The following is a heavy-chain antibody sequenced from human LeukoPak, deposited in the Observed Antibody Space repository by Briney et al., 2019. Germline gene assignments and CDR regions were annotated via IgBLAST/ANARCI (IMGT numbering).Heavy chain of an antibody. J-gene: IGHJ4*02. CDR2: INHSGST. V-gene: IGHV4-34*01. CDR1: GGSFSGYY. Sequence: SETLSLTCAVYGGSFSGYYWSWIRQPPGKGLEWSGEINHSGSTNSNPSLKSRVTISVDTSKNQFSLKLSSVTAADTAVYYCARGRGNYYGWGSYHYFDYWGQGTLVTVSS. CDR3: ARGRGNYYGWGSYHYFDY. D-gene: IGHD3-10*01.